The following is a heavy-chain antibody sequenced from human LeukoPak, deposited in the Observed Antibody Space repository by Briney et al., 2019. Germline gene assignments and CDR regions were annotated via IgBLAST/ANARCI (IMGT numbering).Heavy chain of an antibody. CDR3: AKGEVATIDLDYFDY. Sequence: GRSLRLSCAASGFTFDDYAMHWVRQAPGKGLEWVSGISWNSGSIGYADSVKGRFTISRDNAKNSLYLQMNSLRAEDMALYYCAKGEVATIDLDYFDYWGQGTLVTVSS. CDR2: ISWNSGSI. CDR1: GFTFDDYA. D-gene: IGHD5-24*01. J-gene: IGHJ4*02. V-gene: IGHV3-9*03.